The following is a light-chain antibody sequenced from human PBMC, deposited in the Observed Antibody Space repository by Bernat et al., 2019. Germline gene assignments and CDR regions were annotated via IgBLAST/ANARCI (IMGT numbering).Light chain of an antibody. CDR2: EAS. Sequence: DIQMTQSPSSLSASVGDRVTITCRASQDIANDLAWYQQKPGKTPKLLIYEASSLPSGISFRFSGSGSGTHFTLTISSLQSADFATYYCQHYHNPPFTFGQGTKVDIK. V-gene: IGKV1/OR10-1*01. J-gene: IGKJ2*01. CDR1: QDIAND. CDR3: QHYHNPPFT.